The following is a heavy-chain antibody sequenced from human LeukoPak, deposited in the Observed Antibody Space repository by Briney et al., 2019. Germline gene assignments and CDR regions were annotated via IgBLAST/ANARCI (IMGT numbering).Heavy chain of an antibody. CDR3: ANILGYCSSTSCTDV. CDR1: GFTVSSNY. J-gene: IGHJ6*02. D-gene: IGHD2-2*01. Sequence: GGSLRLSCAASGFTVSSNYMSWVRQAPGKGLEWVSVIYNGGSTYYADSVKGRFTISRDNSKNTLYLQMNSLRAEDTAVYYCANILGYCSSTSCTDVWGQGTTVTVSS. V-gene: IGHV3-53*01. CDR2: IYNGGST.